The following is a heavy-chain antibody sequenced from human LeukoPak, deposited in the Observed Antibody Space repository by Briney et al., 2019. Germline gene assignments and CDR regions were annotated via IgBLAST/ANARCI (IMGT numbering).Heavy chain of an antibody. J-gene: IGHJ3*02. CDR3: ARYSGSYYSAFDI. CDR1: GGSINNYY. D-gene: IGHD1-26*01. CDR2: IYYSGST. Sequence: SETLSLTCTVSGGSINNYYWTWIRQPPGKGLEWIGYIYYSGSTNYNPSLKSRVTISVDTSKNQFSLKLSSVTAADTAVYYCARYSGSYYSAFDIWGQGTMVTVSS. V-gene: IGHV4-59*12.